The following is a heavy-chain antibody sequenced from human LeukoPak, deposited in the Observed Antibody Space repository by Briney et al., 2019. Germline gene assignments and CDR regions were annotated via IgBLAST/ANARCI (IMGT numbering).Heavy chain of an antibody. Sequence: ASVKVSCKASGYTFTSYAMHWVRQAPGQRLEWMGWINAGNGNTKYSQKFQGRVTITRDTSASTAYMELSSLRSEDTAVYYCARDSLRAAAGMTDVWGQGTTVTVSS. CDR1: GYTFTSYA. J-gene: IGHJ6*02. CDR2: INAGNGNT. CDR3: ARDSLRAAAGMTDV. V-gene: IGHV1-3*01. D-gene: IGHD6-13*01.